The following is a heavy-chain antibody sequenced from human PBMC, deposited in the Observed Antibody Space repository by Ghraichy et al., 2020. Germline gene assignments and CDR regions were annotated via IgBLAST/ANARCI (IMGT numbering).Heavy chain of an antibody. CDR2: ISSDGGST. J-gene: IGHJ3*02. Sequence: GGSRRLSCSASGFTFSSYAMHWVRQAPGKGLEYVSAISSDGGSTYYVDSVKGRFTISRDNSKNTLYLQMSSLRAEDTALYYCVKEQGLRFLEWLLNLRDGFDIWGQGTMVNVSS. CDR3: VKEQGLRFLEWLLNLRDGFDI. CDR1: GFTFSSYA. V-gene: IGHV3-64D*06. D-gene: IGHD3-3*01.